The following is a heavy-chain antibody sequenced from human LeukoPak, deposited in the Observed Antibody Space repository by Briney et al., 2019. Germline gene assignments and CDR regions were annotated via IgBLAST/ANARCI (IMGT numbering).Heavy chain of an antibody. D-gene: IGHD3-9*01. V-gene: IGHV4-30-2*01. CDR3: VSGILTGYKDY. CDR1: GGSISSGGYY. J-gene: IGHJ4*02. Sequence: SETLSLTCTVSGGSISSGGYYWSWIRQPPGKGLEWIGYIYHSGSTYYNPSLKSRVTISVDTSKNQFSLKLSSVTAADTAVYYCVSGILTGYKDYWGQGTLVTVSS. CDR2: IYHSGST.